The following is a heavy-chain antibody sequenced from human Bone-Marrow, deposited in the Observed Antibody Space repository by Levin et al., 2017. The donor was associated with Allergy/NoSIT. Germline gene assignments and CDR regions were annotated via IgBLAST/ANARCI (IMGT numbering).Heavy chain of an antibody. J-gene: IGHJ4*02. CDR3: AIDLIGGSYPIDY. CDR2: IKSKANGETT. CDR1: AFTFSGAW. V-gene: IGHV3-15*01. D-gene: IGHD1-26*01. Sequence: GGSLRLSCAASAFTFSGAWLSWFRQAPGKGLEWVAHIKSKANGETTDYAAPVKGRFTISRDDSKNMLFLQMNSLKTEDTAVYYCAIDLIGGSYPIDYWGQGTLVTVSS.